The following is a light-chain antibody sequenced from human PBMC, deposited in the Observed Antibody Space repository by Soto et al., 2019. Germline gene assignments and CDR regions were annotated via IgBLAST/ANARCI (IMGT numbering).Light chain of an antibody. CDR1: QSVSSN. CDR3: QQRRIWPLT. CDR2: DAS. Sequence: IVLTQSPATLSLSVGERATLSCRASQSVSSNLAWYQQKPGQPPRLLIYDASNRATGIPARLSGSGSGTDFTLTISSPEPEDFAVAYCQQRRIWPLTFGGGTKVEIK. V-gene: IGKV3-11*01. J-gene: IGKJ4*01.